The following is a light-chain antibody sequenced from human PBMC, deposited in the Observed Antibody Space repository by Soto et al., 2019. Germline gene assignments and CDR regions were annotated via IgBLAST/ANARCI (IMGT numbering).Light chain of an antibody. J-gene: IGKJ1*01. V-gene: IGKV3-20*01. CDR2: GAS. CDR1: QSVSSNY. CDR3: QQYGSSPWT. Sequence: EIVLTQSPGTLSLSPGERATLSCRASQSVSSNYLAWYQQKPGQAPRPLIYGASSRATGIPDRFSGSGAGTDYTLTISKLESEDFPVYYCQQYGSSPWTFGQGTKVEIK.